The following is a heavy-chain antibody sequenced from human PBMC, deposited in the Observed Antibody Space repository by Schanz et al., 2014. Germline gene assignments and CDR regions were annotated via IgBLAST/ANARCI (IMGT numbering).Heavy chain of an antibody. V-gene: IGHV1-46*01. Sequence: QVQLVQSGAEVKKPGASVKVSCKASGYTFTSYSMHWVRQAPGQGLEWMGIINLSGGSTNNAQKFQGRVTFTADKSTSTAYMELSSLKSEDTAVYYCARAFGGYDPAGALDYWGQGTLVTVSS. CDR1: GYTFTSYS. J-gene: IGHJ4*02. CDR2: INLSGGST. CDR3: ARAFGGYDPAGALDY. D-gene: IGHD5-12*01.